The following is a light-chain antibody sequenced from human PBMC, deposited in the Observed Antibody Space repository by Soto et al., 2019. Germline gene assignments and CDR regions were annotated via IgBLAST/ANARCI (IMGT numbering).Light chain of an antibody. J-gene: IGKJ4*01. CDR1: QSVSSY. CDR2: DAS. Sequence: EIVMTQSPATLSVSPGERATLSCRASQSVSSYLAWYQQKPGQAPRLLIYDASNRATGIPARFSGSGSGTDFTLTISSLEPEDFAVYYCQQYDNSPLTFGGGTKVDI. CDR3: QQYDNSPLT. V-gene: IGKV3-11*01.